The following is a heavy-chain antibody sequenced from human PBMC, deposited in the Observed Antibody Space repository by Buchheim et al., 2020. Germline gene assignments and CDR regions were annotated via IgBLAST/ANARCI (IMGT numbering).Heavy chain of an antibody. CDR2: ISGSGGNT. CDR3: ARSPYSSSAEVFDF. D-gene: IGHD6-6*01. J-gene: IGHJ4*02. CDR1: GFTFNSYA. V-gene: IGHV3-23*01. Sequence: EVQLLESGGGLLQPGGSLRLSCVASGFTFNSYALTWVRQAPGKGLEWVAGISGSGGNTYYADSVKGRFSISRENSKNTLFFQMNSLRADDTAVYYCARSPYSSSAEVFDFWGQGTL.